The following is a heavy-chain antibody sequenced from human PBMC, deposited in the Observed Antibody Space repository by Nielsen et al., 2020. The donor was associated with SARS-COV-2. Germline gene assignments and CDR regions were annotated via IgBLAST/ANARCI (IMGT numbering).Heavy chain of an antibody. Sequence: SETLSLTCTVSGLSITSNYWSWIRQPPGKGLEWIGYVSYSGRPTYNPSLKSRVTISLDPSKDQFSLHVYSVTAADTAVYYCAREGWTSPYYYFDYWGQGTLVTVSS. D-gene: IGHD6-19*01. CDR3: AREGWTSPYYYFDY. J-gene: IGHJ4*02. V-gene: IGHV4-59*01. CDR1: GLSITSNY. CDR2: VSYSGRP.